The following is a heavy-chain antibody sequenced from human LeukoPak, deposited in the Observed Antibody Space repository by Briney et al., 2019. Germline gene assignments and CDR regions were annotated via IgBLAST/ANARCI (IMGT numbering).Heavy chain of an antibody. CDR2: IYPGDSDT. J-gene: IGHJ4*02. Sequence: GESLKISCKGSGYSFPSYWIAWVRQMPGKGLEWMGIIYPGDSDTRYSPSFQGQVTISADKSIATAYLQWSSLQASDTAIYYCARHPKYVNGGHCFDYWGQGSLVTVPS. D-gene: IGHD2-8*01. V-gene: IGHV5-51*01. CDR3: ARHPKYVNGGHCFDY. CDR1: GYSFPSYW.